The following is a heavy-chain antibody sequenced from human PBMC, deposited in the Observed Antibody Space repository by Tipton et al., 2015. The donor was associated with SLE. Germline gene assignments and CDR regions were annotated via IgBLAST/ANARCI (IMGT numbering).Heavy chain of an antibody. Sequence: TLSLTCTVSGGSITNHYWNWIRQPPGKGLEWIGYIHYSGTTHDNPSLKSRVTMSVDTSKNELSLRLTSVTAADTAVYYCARGSDGEYVRYFDVWGPGTLVTVSS. CDR1: GGSITNHY. CDR2: IHYSGTT. V-gene: IGHV4-59*11. J-gene: IGHJ2*01. CDR3: ARGSDGEYVRYFDV. D-gene: IGHD4-17*01.